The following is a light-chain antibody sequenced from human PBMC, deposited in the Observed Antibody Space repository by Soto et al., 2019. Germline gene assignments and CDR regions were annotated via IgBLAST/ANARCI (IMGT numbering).Light chain of an antibody. CDR2: EVR. CDR3: TSYTPTGALV. J-gene: IGLJ6*01. CDR1: NTDVGGYNY. V-gene: IGLV2-14*01. Sequence: QSTLSQPASLSWSPGQSITVSCTVTNTDVGGYNYVSWYQHRPGKAPRLMIYEVRNRLSGVSNRFSGSESGNTASLTISGLQSEDEADYYCTSYTPTGALVFGSGTKVTVL.